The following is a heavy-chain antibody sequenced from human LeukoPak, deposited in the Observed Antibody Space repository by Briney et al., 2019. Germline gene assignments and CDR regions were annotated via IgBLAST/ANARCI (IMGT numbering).Heavy chain of an antibody. CDR1: GFTFSSYA. CDR2: ISSNGGST. Sequence: GGSLRLSCSASGFTFSSYALHWARQAPGKRLEYVSGISSNGGSTYYADSVKGRFTISRDNSKNTLYLQMSSLRPEDTAVFYCVKVTGGLDWLLPLGYWGQGTLVTVSS. V-gene: IGHV3-64D*06. CDR3: VKVTGGLDWLLPLGY. D-gene: IGHD3-9*01. J-gene: IGHJ4*02.